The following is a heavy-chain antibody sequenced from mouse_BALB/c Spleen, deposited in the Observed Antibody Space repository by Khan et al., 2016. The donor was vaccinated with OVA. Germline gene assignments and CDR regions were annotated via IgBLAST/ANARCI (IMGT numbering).Heavy chain of an antibody. V-gene: IGHV2-6-4*01. Sequence: QVQLKESGPGLVAPSQSLSITCTVSGFSLSRYNIHWVRQPPGKGLEWLGMIWGGGGTDYNSTLKIRLSISKANSKCKVFLKMNSLQTDDTAMYYGARAYYRYDGYYVMDYWGQGTSVTVSS. CDR2: IWGGGGT. D-gene: IGHD2-14*01. CDR1: GFSLSRYN. CDR3: ARAYYRYDGYYVMDY. J-gene: IGHJ4*01.